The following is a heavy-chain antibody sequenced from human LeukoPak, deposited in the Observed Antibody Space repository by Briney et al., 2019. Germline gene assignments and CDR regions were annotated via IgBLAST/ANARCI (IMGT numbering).Heavy chain of an antibody. J-gene: IGHJ4*02. V-gene: IGHV1-18*01. CDR2: IYAYNGNT. CDR1: RYTFPPYG. D-gene: IGHD6-13*01. CDR3: ARVPTVTAAAGPYYFDY. Sequence: ASVKVSCQGSRYTFPPYGISWVRPAPGQGVDWMGWIYAYNGNTNYAQKLQGRVTMTTDTSTNTAYMELRSLRSDDTAVYNCARVPTVTAAAGPYYFDYWGQGTLVTVSS.